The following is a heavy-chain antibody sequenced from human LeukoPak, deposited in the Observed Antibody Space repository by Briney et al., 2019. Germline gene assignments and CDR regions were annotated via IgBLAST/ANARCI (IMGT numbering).Heavy chain of an antibody. CDR2: ISSGGTII. D-gene: IGHD1-1*01. CDR1: GFTFSDYY. CDR3: ARDFSLTRLERPFDY. J-gene: IGHJ4*02. V-gene: IGHV3-11*04. Sequence: GGSLRLSCATSGFTFSDYYMTWIRQAPGKGLEWISYISSGGTIIYYADSVRGQFTISRDNAKKSLYLQMNSLRAEDTAVYYCARDFSLTRLERPFDYWGQGTLVTVSS.